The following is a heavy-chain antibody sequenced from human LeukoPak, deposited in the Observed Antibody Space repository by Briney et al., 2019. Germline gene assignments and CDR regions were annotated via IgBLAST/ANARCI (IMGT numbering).Heavy chain of an antibody. CDR3: ARGYYDILTGYTH. Sequence: PGRYLRLSCAASGFTFSSYAMHWVRQAPGKGLEWVAVISYDGSNKYYADSVKGRFTISRDNSKNTLYLQMNSLRAEDTPVYYCARGYYDILTGYTHWGQGTLVTVSS. D-gene: IGHD3-9*01. CDR1: GFTFSSYA. V-gene: IGHV3-30*04. CDR2: ISYDGSNK. J-gene: IGHJ4*02.